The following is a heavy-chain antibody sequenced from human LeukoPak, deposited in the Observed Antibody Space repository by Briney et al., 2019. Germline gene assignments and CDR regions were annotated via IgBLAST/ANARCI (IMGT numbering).Heavy chain of an antibody. D-gene: IGHD3-10*01. CDR1: GFTFSSYG. CDR2: IWSDGNNK. CDR3: ARELKYASGGDNAPLGY. V-gene: IGHV3-33*01. J-gene: IGHJ4*02. Sequence: GGSLRLSCAASGFTFSSYGMHWVRQAPGEGLEWVAVIWSDGNNKYCADSVKGRFTISRDNSKNTLYLQMNGLRAEDTAVYYCARELKYASGGDNAPLGYWGQGTLVTVSS.